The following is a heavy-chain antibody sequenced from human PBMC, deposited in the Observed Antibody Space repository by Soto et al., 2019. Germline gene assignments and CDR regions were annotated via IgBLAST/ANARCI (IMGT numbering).Heavy chain of an antibody. CDR1: GGSISGYY. V-gene: IGHV4-59*08. Sequence: PSETLSLTCTFSGGSISGYYWSWIRQPPGKGLEWIGYIYYSGSTNYNPSLKSRVTMSVDTSKKQFSLKLSYVTAADTAVDDCARRGTRCYYGYWGECMRVTVPS. J-gene: IGHJ4*02. CDR2: IYYSGST. CDR3: ARRGTRCYYGY. D-gene: IGHD3-16*01.